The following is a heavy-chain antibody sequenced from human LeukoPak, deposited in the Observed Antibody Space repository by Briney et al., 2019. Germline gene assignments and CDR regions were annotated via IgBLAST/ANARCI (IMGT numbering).Heavy chain of an antibody. J-gene: IGHJ4*02. CDR3: AREVAVAGPFDY. V-gene: IGHV4-59*01. CDR1: GGSISSYY. Sequence: PSETLSPTCTVSGGSISSYYWSWIRQPPAKGLEWIGYICYSGSTNYNPSLKSRVTISVDTSKNQFSLKLSSVTAADTAVYYCAREVAVAGPFDYWGQGTLVTVSS. D-gene: IGHD6-19*01. CDR2: ICYSGST.